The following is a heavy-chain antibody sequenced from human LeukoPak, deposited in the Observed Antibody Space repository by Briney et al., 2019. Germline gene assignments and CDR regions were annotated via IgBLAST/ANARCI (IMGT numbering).Heavy chain of an antibody. CDR3: GRDALVGYFSYYYMDV. CDR2: ISNSGST. Sequence: PSETLSLTCTVSGGSISSHYWTWIRQSPVQGLEWIGDISNSGSTSYNPSLKSRVTISIDTSKNQFSLNLSSVTAADTAVYYCGRDALVGYFSYYYMDVWGKGTTVTVSS. J-gene: IGHJ6*03. CDR1: GGSISSHY. D-gene: IGHD2-15*01. V-gene: IGHV4-59*11.